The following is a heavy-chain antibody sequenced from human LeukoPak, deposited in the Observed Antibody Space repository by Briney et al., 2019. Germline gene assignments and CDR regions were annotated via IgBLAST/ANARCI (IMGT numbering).Heavy chain of an antibody. D-gene: IGHD3-10*01. V-gene: IGHV3-23*01. Sequence: GGSLRLXCAASGFTLSSYAMSWVRQAPGKGLEWVSSISASGGSTNYADSVKGRFTISRDNSKNTVYLQMNSLRAEDTAVYYCAKVVKGSERLTMVRGVIIKTAGLYYMDVWGKGTTVAVSS. J-gene: IGHJ6*03. CDR3: AKVVKGSERLTMVRGVIIKTAGLYYMDV. CDR1: GFTLSSYA. CDR2: ISASGGST.